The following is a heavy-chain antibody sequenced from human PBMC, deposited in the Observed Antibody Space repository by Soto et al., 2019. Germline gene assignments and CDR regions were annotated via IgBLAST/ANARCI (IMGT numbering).Heavy chain of an antibody. D-gene: IGHD3-3*01. V-gene: IGHV1-46*01. CDR1: GYTFTSYY. CDR2: INPSGGST. J-gene: IGHJ5*02. Sequence: QVQLVQSGAEVKKPGASVKVSCKASGYTFTSYYMHWVRQAPGQGLEWMGIINPSGGSTSYAQKFQGRVTMTRDTSTSTVYMELSSLRSEDTAVYYCARDPTPQVAIFGVVTSRWFDPWGQGTLVTVSS. CDR3: ARDPTPQVAIFGVVTSRWFDP.